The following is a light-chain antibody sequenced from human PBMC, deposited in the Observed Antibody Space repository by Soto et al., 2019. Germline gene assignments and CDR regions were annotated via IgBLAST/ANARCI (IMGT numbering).Light chain of an antibody. J-gene: IGKJ1*01. CDR1: KTISSW. CDR3: PQYTSYSEA. Sequence: DIQMTQSPSTLSGSGGARVTITCRANKTISSWLAWYQQKPGKAPKLLIYKASTLKSGVPSRFSGSGSGTEFTLTISSLQPDDFATYYCPQYTSYSEASGQPTKQDI. CDR2: KAS. V-gene: IGKV1-5*03.